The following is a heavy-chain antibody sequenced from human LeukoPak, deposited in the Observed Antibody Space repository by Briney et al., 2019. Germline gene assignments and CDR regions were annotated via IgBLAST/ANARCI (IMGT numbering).Heavy chain of an antibody. D-gene: IGHD6-19*01. J-gene: IGHJ4*02. Sequence: GSLRLSCSASGFTFNTSGMHWVRQAPGKGLDYISSINKIGTTTYYAGSVKGRFTISRDNSKNTPYLQMSSLRAEDTAVYYCVKERGNSGWSPFDFWGQGTLVTVSS. V-gene: IGHV3-64D*06. CDR2: INKIGTTT. CDR3: VKERGNSGWSPFDF. CDR1: GFTFNTSG.